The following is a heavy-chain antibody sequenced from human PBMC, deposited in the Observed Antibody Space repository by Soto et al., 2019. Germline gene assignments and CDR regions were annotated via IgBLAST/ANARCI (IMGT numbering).Heavy chain of an antibody. J-gene: IGHJ4*02. CDR3: AKRDTNTWSSFVD. CDR2: VTGGGGTS. D-gene: IGHD2-8*01. V-gene: IGHV3-23*01. Sequence: GSLRLSCAASGFTFSTYAMNWVRQAPGKGLEWISAVTGGGGTSYYADSVKGRFTISRDNSGNTLYLQMNSLRAEDTALYYLAKRDTNTWSSFVDWGQGTLVNVSS. CDR1: GFTFSTYA.